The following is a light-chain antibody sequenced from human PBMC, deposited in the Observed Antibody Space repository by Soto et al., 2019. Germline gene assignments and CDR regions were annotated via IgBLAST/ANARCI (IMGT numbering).Light chain of an antibody. Sequence: QSVLIQPPSASGTPGQRVTISCSGSNSNIGRNIVNWYQHLPGTAPTLLIYRNDQRASGVPDRFSGSKSGTSASLAISGLQSEDEADVYCAAWDDSLKGVIFGGGTKVTVL. J-gene: IGLJ2*01. CDR2: RND. CDR1: NSNIGRNI. CDR3: AAWDDSLKGVI. V-gene: IGLV1-44*01.